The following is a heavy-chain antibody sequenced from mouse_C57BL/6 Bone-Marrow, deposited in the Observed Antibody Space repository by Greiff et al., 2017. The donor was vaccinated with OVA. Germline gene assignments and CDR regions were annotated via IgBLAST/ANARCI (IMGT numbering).Heavy chain of an antibody. V-gene: IGHV2-9-1*01. Sequence: VQGVESGPGLVAPSQSLSITCTVSGFSLTSSAISWVRQPPGKGLAWLGVIWTGGGTNYNSALITRLSISKDNSKSQDFLKMNSLQTDDTARYSCASYDYDYAMDYWGQGTSVTVSS. CDR2: IWTGGGT. J-gene: IGHJ4*01. D-gene: IGHD2-4*01. CDR1: GFSLTSSA. CDR3: ASYDYDYAMDY.